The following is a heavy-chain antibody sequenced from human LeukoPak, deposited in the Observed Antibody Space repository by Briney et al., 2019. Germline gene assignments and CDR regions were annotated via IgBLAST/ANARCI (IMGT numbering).Heavy chain of an antibody. CDR1: GFTFSSYS. J-gene: IGHJ4*02. CDR3: ARSYRYFDY. D-gene: IGHD3-16*02. Sequence: GGSLRLSCAACGFTFSSYSMKCVRQAPGKGLECVSYISSSSSTIFYTDSVEGRFTIYRDNAKNSLYLQMNSLRDEDTAVYYCARSYRYFDYWGQGTLVTISS. V-gene: IGHV3-48*02. CDR2: ISSSSSTI.